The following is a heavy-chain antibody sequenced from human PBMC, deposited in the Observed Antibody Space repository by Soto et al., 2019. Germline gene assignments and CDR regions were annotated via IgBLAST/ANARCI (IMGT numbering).Heavy chain of an antibody. Sequence: QVQLQESGPGLVEPSGTLSLTCAVSGASITSGIWWSWVRQPPGKGLEWIGEIFQSGRTNYNPTLKSRVTILPDNYQTQFSQKLTSVTAADTAVYYCATYQPRAGYRFDYWGQGTRVTVSS. D-gene: IGHD1-1*01. CDR1: GASITSGIW. V-gene: IGHV4-4*02. CDR3: ATYQPRAGYRFDY. CDR2: IFQSGRT. J-gene: IGHJ4*02.